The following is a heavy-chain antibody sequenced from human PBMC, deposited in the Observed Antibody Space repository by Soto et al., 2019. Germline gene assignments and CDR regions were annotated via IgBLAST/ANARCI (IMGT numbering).Heavy chain of an antibody. CDR2: IYPGDSDT. Sequence: GESLKISCQGSGYSFASYWIGWVRQMPGKDLEWMGIIYPGDSDTRYSPSFQGQVTISADKSPRTAYLQWTSLKASDTALYYCARTRSFTLGFYYDGMDVWGQGATVTVSS. V-gene: IGHV5-51*01. J-gene: IGHJ6*02. CDR1: GYSFASYW. CDR3: ARTRSFTLGFYYDGMDV. D-gene: IGHD6-6*01.